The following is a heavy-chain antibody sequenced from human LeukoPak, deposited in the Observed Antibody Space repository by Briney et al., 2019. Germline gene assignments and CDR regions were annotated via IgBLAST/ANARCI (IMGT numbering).Heavy chain of an antibody. V-gene: IGHV3-11*01. CDR1: GFTFSDYY. CDR2: ISGSGNTI. J-gene: IGHJ6*04. Sequence: GGSLRLSCAASGFTFSDYYMTWIRQAPGKGLEWVSYISGSGNTIYYADSVKGRVTISRGNAKNSLYLQMSGLRAEDTAVYYCARRPSSVDIVTMDVWGKGTTVTVSA. D-gene: IGHD5-12*01. CDR3: ARRPSSVDIVTMDV.